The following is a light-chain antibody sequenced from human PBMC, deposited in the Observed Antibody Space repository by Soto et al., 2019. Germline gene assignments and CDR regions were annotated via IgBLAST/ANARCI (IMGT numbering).Light chain of an antibody. CDR1: SSDVGGNH. CDR2: DVS. J-gene: IGLJ1*01. Sequence: QSALTQPASVSGSPGQSITISCTGTSSDVGGNHVSWYQQHPGKAHSLIIYDVSNRHSGISNRFSGSKYDNTATLTISGFLADDEADYYGSSHTSSSRYVFGTGTKVTVL. CDR3: SSHTSSSRYV. V-gene: IGLV2-14*01.